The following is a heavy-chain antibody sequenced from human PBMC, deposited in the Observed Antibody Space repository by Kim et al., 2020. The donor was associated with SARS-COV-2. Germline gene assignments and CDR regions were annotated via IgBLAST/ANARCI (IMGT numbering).Heavy chain of an antibody. Sequence: GGSLRLSCTASGFTFGDYAMSWVRQAPGKGLEWVGFIRSKAYGGTTEYAASVKGRFTISRDDSKSIAYLQMNSLKTEDTAVYYCTRDRHYYDSSGPNGVDAFDIWGQGTMVTVSS. CDR2: IRSKAYGGTT. CDR1: GFTFGDYA. V-gene: IGHV3-49*04. CDR3: TRDRHYYDSSGPNGVDAFDI. J-gene: IGHJ3*02. D-gene: IGHD3-22*01.